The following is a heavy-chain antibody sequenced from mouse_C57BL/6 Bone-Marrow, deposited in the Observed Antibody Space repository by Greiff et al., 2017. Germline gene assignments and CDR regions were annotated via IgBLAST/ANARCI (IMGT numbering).Heavy chain of an antibody. CDR1: GYSITSDY. CDR2: ISYSGST. D-gene: IGHD1-1*01. J-gene: IGHJ1*03. V-gene: IGHV3-8*01. Sequence: EVQLQESGPGLAKPSQTLSLTCSVTGYSITSDYWNWIRKFPGNKLEYMGYISYSGSTYYNPSLKSRISITRDTSKNQDYLHLNSVNTEDTATYYCARDHYGSSYGYFDVWGTGTTVTVSS. CDR3: ARDHYGSSYGYFDV.